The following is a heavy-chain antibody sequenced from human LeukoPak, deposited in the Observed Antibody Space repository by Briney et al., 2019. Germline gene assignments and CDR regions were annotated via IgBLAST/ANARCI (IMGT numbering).Heavy chain of an antibody. CDR2: TYTSGST. Sequence: SETLSLTCTVSGGSISSYYWSWIRQPAGKGLEWIGRTYTSGSTNYNPSLKSRVTISVDTSKNQFSLKLGSVTAADTAVYYCARDTTTVTPVGFDYWGQGTLVTVSS. D-gene: IGHD4-17*01. V-gene: IGHV4-4*07. CDR1: GGSISSYY. CDR3: ARDTTTVTPVGFDY. J-gene: IGHJ4*02.